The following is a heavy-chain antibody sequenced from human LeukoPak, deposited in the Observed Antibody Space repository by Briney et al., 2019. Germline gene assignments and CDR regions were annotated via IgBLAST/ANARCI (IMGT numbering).Heavy chain of an antibody. CDR2: ISGSGGST. CDR3: AKDPYYSTEQPTDY. CDR1: GFTFSSYA. V-gene: IGHV3-23*01. Sequence: PGGSLRLSCAASGFTFSSYAMSWVRQAPGKGLEWVSAISGSGGSTYYADSVKGRFTISRDNPKNTLYLQMNSLRAEDTAVYYCAKDPYYSTEQPTDYWGQGTLVTVSS. D-gene: IGHD4-4*01. J-gene: IGHJ4*02.